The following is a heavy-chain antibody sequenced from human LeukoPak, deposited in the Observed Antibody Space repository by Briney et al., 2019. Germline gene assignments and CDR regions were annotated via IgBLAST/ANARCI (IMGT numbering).Heavy chain of an antibody. V-gene: IGHV4-4*07. J-gene: IGHJ6*03. Sequence: PSETLSLTCTVSGGSISSYYWSWIRQPAGKGLEWIGRIYTSGSTNYNPSLKSRVTMSVDTSKNQFSLKLSSVTAADTAVYYCARDRGYSGSYYYYYYMDVWGKGTTVTISS. CDR3: ARDRGYSGSYYYYYYMDV. D-gene: IGHD1-26*01. CDR1: GGSISSYY. CDR2: IYTSGST.